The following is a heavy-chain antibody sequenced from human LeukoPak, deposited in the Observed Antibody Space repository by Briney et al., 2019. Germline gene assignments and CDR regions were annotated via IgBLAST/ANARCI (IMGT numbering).Heavy chain of an antibody. J-gene: IGHJ4*02. Sequence: SETLSLTCTVSGGSISTYYWSWIRQPPGKGLEWIGYIYYSGNTNYNPSLRRRVIISLNTSKNQFSLKLSSVTAADTAVYYCTRTDSATVIDHWGQGTLVTVSS. CDR2: IYYSGNT. V-gene: IGHV4-59*01. D-gene: IGHD6-13*01. CDR1: GGSISTYY. CDR3: TRTDSATVIDH.